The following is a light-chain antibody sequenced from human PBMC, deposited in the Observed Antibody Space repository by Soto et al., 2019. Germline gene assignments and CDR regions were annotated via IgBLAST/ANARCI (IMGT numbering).Light chain of an antibody. V-gene: IGLV2-23*01. Sequence: QSALTQPASVSGSPGQSITISCTGTSSDVGSYNLVSWYQQHPGKAPKLMIYEGSKRPSGVSNRFSGSKSGNTATLTISGLQAEDEADYYCYSCAGSSTLVFGGGTKLTVL. J-gene: IGLJ2*01. CDR1: SSDVGSYNL. CDR2: EGS. CDR3: YSCAGSSTLV.